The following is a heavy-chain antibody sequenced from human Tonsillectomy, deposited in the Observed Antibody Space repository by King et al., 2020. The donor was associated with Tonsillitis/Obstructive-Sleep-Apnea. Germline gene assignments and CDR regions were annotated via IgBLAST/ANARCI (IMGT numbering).Heavy chain of an antibody. CDR1: GGSFSGSY. V-gene: IGHV4-34*01. J-gene: IGHJ6*03. D-gene: IGHD2-15*01. CDR3: ARGEIVVVVAARDYYYYMDV. Sequence: VQLQQWGAGLLKPSETLSLTCAVYGGSFSGSYWSWIRQPPGKGLEWIGEINHSGSTNYNPSLKSRVTISVDTSKNQFSLKLSSVTAADTAVYYCARGEIVVVVAARDYYYYMDVWGKGTTVTVSS. CDR2: INHSGST.